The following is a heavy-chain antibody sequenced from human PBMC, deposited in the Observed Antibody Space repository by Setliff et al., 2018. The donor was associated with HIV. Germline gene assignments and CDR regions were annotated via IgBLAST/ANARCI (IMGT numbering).Heavy chain of an antibody. D-gene: IGHD3-3*01. V-gene: IGHV4-4*07. Sequence: SETLSLTCTISGDSINTPFWWSWIRQPAGKGLEWIGRVTNTGDTSYNPSLKSRVTISMDTSKNPFSLKLTSVTAADTAVYFCAKGSGLPWFDPWGQGTLVTVSS. J-gene: IGHJ5*02. CDR3: AKGSGLPWFDP. CDR2: VTNTGDT. CDR1: GDSINTPFW.